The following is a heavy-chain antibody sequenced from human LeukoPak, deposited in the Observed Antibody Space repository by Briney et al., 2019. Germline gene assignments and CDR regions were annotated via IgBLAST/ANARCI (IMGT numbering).Heavy chain of an antibody. CDR2: IYYSGST. Sequence: SETLSLTCTVSGGSISSGGYYWSRIRQHPGKGLEWIGYIYYSGSTYYNPSLKSRVTISVDTSKNQFSLKLSSVTAADTAVYYCAKVTTVTTFDYWGQGTLVTVSS. CDR1: GGSISSGGYY. D-gene: IGHD4-17*01. V-gene: IGHV4-31*03. J-gene: IGHJ4*02. CDR3: AKVTTVTTFDY.